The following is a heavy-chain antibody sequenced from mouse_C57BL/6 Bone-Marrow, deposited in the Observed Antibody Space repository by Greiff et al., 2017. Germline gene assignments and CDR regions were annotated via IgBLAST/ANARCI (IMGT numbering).Heavy chain of an antibody. Sequence: VQLKESGAELVRPGASVKLSCTASGFNIKDDYMHWVKQRPEQGLEWIGWIDPENGDTEYASKFQGKATITADTSSNTAYLQLSSLTSEDTAVYYCTTERYFDVWGTGTTVTVSS. V-gene: IGHV14-4*01. CDR1: GFNIKDDY. J-gene: IGHJ1*03. CDR2: IDPENGDT. CDR3: TTERYFDV.